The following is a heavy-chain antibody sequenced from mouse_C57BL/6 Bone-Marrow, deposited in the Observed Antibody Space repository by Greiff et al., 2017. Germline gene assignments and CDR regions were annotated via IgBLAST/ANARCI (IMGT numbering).Heavy chain of an antibody. V-gene: IGHV5-6*01. CDR3: ARQPYNFDY. J-gene: IGHJ2*01. Sequence: EVKLQESGGDLVKPGGSLKLSCAASGFAFSSYGMSWVRQTPDKRLEWVATISSGGSYTYYPDSVKGRFTISRDNDKNTLYLQMSSLKSEDTAMDYCARQPYNFDYWGQGTTLTVSS. CDR1: GFAFSSYG. CDR2: ISSGGSYT.